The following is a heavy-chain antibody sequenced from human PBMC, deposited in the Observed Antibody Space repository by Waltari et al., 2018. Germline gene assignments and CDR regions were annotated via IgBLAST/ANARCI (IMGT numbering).Heavy chain of an antibody. Sequence: QVQLQESGPGLVKPSETLSLTCTVPGGSISSYYWSWIRQPPGKGLEWIGYIYYSGSTNYNPSLKSRVTISVDTSKNQFSLKLSSVTAADTAVYYCARDRDYGDWSDAFDIWGQGTMVTVSS. J-gene: IGHJ3*02. CDR3: ARDRDYGDWSDAFDI. CDR1: GGSISSYY. V-gene: IGHV4-59*01. CDR2: IYYSGST. D-gene: IGHD4-17*01.